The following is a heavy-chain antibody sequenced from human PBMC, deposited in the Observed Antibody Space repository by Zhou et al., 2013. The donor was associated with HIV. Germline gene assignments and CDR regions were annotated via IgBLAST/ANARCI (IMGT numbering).Heavy chain of an antibody. CDR2: INPRFGTT. V-gene: IGHV1-69*15. CDR1: GGTFSSHA. D-gene: IGHD1-26*01. Sequence: QVQLVQSGAEVKKPGSSVKVSCKSSGGTFSSHAISWVRQAPGQGLEWMGSINPRFGTTNYAQNFQGSLTMTADESTTTAYMELSNLRSEDTALYYCARSSDSSRGSGWFDPWGQGTLVTGLL. J-gene: IGHJ5*02. CDR3: ARSSDSSRGSGWFDP.